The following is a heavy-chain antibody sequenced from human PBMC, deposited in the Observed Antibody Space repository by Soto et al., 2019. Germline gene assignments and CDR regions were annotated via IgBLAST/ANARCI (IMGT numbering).Heavy chain of an antibody. V-gene: IGHV3-21*01. Sequence: GGSLRLSCAASGFTFSSYSMNWVRQAPGKGLEWVSSISSSSSYIYYADSVKGRFTISRDNAKNSLYLQMNSLRAEDTAVYYCARDRIAVAAYPTFDYWGQGTLVTVSS. CDR2: ISSSSSYI. D-gene: IGHD6-19*01. CDR3: ARDRIAVAAYPTFDY. J-gene: IGHJ4*02. CDR1: GFTFSSYS.